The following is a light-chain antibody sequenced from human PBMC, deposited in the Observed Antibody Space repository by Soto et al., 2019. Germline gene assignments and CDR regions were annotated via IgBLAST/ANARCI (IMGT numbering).Light chain of an antibody. Sequence: QSALTQPASVSGSPGQSITISCTGTSSDVGAYNYVSWYQQHPGKAPKLMIYEVSNRPSGVSNRFSGSKSGNTASLTISGLQAEDEGDYYCSSYTSGSTWGFGGGTKVTVL. V-gene: IGLV2-14*01. J-gene: IGLJ3*02. CDR2: EVS. CDR3: SSYTSGSTWG. CDR1: SSDVGAYNY.